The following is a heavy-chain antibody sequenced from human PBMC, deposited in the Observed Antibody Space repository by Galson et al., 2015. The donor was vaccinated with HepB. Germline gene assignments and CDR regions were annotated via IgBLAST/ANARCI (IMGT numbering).Heavy chain of an antibody. CDR3: ARADSSGWLLDY. V-gene: IGHV4-59*01. Sequence: SETLSLTCTVSGGSISSYYWSWIRQPPGKGLEWIGYIYYSGSTNYNPSLKSRVTISVDTSKNQFSLKLSSVTAADTAVYYCARADSSGWLLDYWGQGTLVTVSS. CDR2: IYYSGST. CDR1: GGSISSYY. J-gene: IGHJ4*02. D-gene: IGHD6-19*01.